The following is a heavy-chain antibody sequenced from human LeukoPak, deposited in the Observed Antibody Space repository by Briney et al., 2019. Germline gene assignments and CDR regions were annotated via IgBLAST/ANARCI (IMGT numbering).Heavy chain of an antibody. CDR3: ASGGLYYYDSSGYPYYFDY. V-gene: IGHV3-9*01. J-gene: IGHJ4*02. D-gene: IGHD3-22*01. Sequence: PGGSLRLSCAASGFTFSSYAMSWVRQAPGKGLEWVSGISWNSGSIGYADSVKGRFTISRDNAKNSLYLQMNSLRAEDTAVYYCASGGLYYYDSSGYPYYFDYWGQGTLVTVSS. CDR2: ISWNSGSI. CDR1: GFTFSSYA.